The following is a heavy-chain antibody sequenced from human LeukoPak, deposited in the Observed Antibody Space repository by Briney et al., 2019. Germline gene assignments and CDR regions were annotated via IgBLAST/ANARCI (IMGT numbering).Heavy chain of an antibody. CDR2: ISTDGSSA. CDR1: GFTFSSYW. V-gene: IGHV3-74*01. J-gene: IGHJ4*02. CDR3: ARGGWGTAIDY. Sequence: GGSLRLPCAASGFTFSSYWMHWVRQAPGKGLVWVSRISTDGSSAIYADSVKGRFTISRDNAKNTLDLQMNSLRAEDTAVYYCARGGWGTAIDYWAQGTLVTVSS. D-gene: IGHD1-7*01.